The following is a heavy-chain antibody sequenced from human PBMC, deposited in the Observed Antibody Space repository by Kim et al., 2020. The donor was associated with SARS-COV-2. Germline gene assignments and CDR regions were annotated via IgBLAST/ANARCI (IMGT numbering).Heavy chain of an antibody. J-gene: IGHJ4*02. CDR2: SGST. CDR3: ARGIAAGC. V-gene: IGHV4-31*02. D-gene: IGHD6-13*01. Sequence: SGSTTHNPSLKSRVTISVDTSKNQFSLKLSSVTAADTAVYYCARGIAAGCWGQGTLVTVSS.